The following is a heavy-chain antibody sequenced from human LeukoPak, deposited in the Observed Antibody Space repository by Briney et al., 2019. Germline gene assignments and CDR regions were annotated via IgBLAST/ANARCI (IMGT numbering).Heavy chain of an antibody. CDR3: VRDGQSIAAAGEEFDY. Sequence: ASVKVSCKASGYTFTSYGISWVRQAPGQGLEWMGWISAYNGNTNYAQKLQGRVTMTTDTSTSTAYMELRSLRSDDTAVYYCVRDGQSIAAAGEEFDYWGQGTLVTVSS. D-gene: IGHD6-13*01. J-gene: IGHJ4*02. CDR1: GYTFTSYG. CDR2: ISAYNGNT. V-gene: IGHV1-18*01.